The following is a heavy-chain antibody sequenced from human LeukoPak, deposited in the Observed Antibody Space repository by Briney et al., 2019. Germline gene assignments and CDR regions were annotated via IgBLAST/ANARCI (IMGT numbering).Heavy chain of an antibody. CDR1: GGSISSSTYQ. CDR2: IYYSGTT. D-gene: IGHD6-6*01. CDR3: ARHWGSMAALTEDY. Sequence: SETLSLTCTVSGGSISSSTYQWGWIRQPPGKGLEWIGSIYYSGTTYYNPSLKSRVTISVDTSKNQFSLKLSSVTAADTAVYYYARHWGSMAALTEDYWGQGTLVIVSP. J-gene: IGHJ4*02. V-gene: IGHV4-39*01.